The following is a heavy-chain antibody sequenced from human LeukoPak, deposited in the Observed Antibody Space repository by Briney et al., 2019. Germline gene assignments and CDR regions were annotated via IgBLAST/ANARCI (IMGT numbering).Heavy chain of an antibody. CDR3: ARTAAFFRGVSKIDAFDI. CDR1: GGSISSYY. V-gene: IGHV4-59*01. Sequence: PSETLSLTCTVSGGSISSYYWSWIRQPPGKGLEWIGYIYYSGSTNYNPSLKSRVTISVDTSKNQFSLKLSSVTAADTAVYYCARTAAFFRGVSKIDAFDIWGQGTMVTVSS. J-gene: IGHJ3*02. D-gene: IGHD3-10*01. CDR2: IYYSGST.